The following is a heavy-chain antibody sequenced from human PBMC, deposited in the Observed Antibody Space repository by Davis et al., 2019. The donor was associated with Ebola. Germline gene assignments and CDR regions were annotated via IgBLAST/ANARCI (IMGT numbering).Heavy chain of an antibody. D-gene: IGHD6-19*01. J-gene: IGHJ4*02. CDR1: SGSMSSGDYY. CDR3: AREGWERSGWYWGHFDY. CDR2: VYNSGNT. Sequence: SETLSLTCTVSSGSMSSGDYYWSWIRQPPGKGLEWIGHVYNSGNTYYNPSLKSRVTISVDTSKNQFSLKLSSVTAADTAVYYCAREGWERSGWYWGHFDYWGQGTLVTVSS. V-gene: IGHV4-30-4*01.